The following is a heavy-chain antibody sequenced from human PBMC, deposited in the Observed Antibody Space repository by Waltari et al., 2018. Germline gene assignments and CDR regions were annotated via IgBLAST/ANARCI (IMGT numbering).Heavy chain of an antibody. CDR1: GYTFTSYY. CDR3: ARGIDSGWYGYYYYYMDV. D-gene: IGHD6-19*01. CDR2: IKPSGGST. J-gene: IGHJ6*03. Sequence: QVQLVQSGAEVKKPGASVKVSCKASGYTFTSYYMHWVRQAPGQGLEWMGIIKPSGGSTSDAQKFQGRVTMTRDTSTSTVYMGLSSLRSEDTAVYYCARGIDSGWYGYYYYYMDVWGKGTTVTVSS. V-gene: IGHV1-46*01.